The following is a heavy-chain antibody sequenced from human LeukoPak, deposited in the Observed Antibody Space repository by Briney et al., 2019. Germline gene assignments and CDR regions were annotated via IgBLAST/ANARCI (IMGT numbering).Heavy chain of an antibody. V-gene: IGHV1-2*02. CDR1: GYTFTGYY. D-gene: IGHD1-26*01. CDR3: AREGEWELYYFDY. J-gene: IGHJ4*02. CDR2: INPNSGGT. Sequence: ASVKVSCKASGYTFTGYYMHWVRQAPGQGLEWTGWINPNSGGTNYAQKFQGRVTMTRDTSISTAYMELSRLRSDDTAVYYCAREGEWELYYFDYWGQGTLVTVSS.